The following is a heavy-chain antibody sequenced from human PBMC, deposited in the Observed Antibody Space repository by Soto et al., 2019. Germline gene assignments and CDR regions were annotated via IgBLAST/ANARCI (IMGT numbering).Heavy chain of an antibody. Sequence: GGSLRLSCAASGFTFSNAWMNWVRQAPGKGLEWVGRIKSKTDGGTTDYAAPVKGRFTISRDDSKNTLYLQMNSLKTEDTAVYYCTTDRWFVVVTANYYYFDYWGQGTLVTVSS. V-gene: IGHV3-15*07. CDR3: TTDRWFVVVTANYYYFDY. CDR2: IKSKTDGGTT. CDR1: GFTFSNAW. D-gene: IGHD2-21*02. J-gene: IGHJ4*02.